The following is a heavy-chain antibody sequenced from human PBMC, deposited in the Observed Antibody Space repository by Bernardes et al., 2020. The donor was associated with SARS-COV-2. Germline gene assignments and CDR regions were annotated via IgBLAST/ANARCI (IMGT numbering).Heavy chain of an antibody. Sequence: GGSLRLSCAASGFTFSSYWIHWVRQVPGKGLVWVSRINNDGRTITYADSVKGRFIISRDNAKNTLYLQMNSLRVEDAAMYYCVRSAFSGGSGYFFDSWGQGTRGTGCS. CDR2: INNDGRTI. CDR3: VRSAFSGGSGYFFDS. CDR1: GFTFSSYW. V-gene: IGHV3-74*01. J-gene: IGHJ4*02. D-gene: IGHD3-22*01.